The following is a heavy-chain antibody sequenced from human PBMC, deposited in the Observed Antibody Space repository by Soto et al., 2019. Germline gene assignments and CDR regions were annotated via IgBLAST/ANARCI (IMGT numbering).Heavy chain of an antibody. Sequence: GGPLKLSCAASDYSCGSYGIHCVGHSPGKGLEWVAVISYDGSNKYYADSVKGRFTISRDNSKNTLYLQMNSLRAEDTAVYYCAKDSLRDGYSSGSYRNYYSYSSGMDFWGQGT. CDR1: DYSCGSYG. J-gene: IGHJ6*02. CDR2: ISYDGSNK. V-gene: IGHV3-30*18. D-gene: IGHD6-19*01. CDR3: AKDSLRDGYSSGSYRNYYSYSSGMDF.